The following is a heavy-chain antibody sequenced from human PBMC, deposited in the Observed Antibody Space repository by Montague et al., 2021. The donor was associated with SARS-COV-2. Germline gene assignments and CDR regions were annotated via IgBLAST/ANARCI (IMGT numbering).Heavy chain of an antibody. CDR1: GFSLSTSGMR. CDR2: SDWDDDK. V-gene: IGHV2-70*04. CDR3: ARSYYDILTAYFTPFDY. J-gene: IGHJ4*02. Sequence: PALVKPTQTSTLTCTFSGFSLSTSGMRASWIRQPPGKALEWLARSDWDDDKFYSTSLQTRLTISKDTSKNQVVLTMTNMDPVDTATYYCARSYYDILTAYFTPFDYWGQGTLVTVSS. D-gene: IGHD3-9*01.